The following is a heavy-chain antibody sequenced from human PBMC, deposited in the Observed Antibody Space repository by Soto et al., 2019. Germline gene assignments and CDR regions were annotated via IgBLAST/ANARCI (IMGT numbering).Heavy chain of an antibody. CDR2: IFHDGTA. CDR3: ARLVYDTRLNYMYFDF. CDR1: EVSISNGNW. V-gene: IGHV4-4*02. J-gene: IGHJ4*02. D-gene: IGHD3-10*01. Sequence: SVTLCLTYAVAEVSISNGNWWTWVRQSPQRGLEYIGEIFHDGTANYYPSFERRVAISVDTSKNQFSLKLTSVTAADTAIYFCARLVYDTRLNYMYFDFWGQGTLVTVSS.